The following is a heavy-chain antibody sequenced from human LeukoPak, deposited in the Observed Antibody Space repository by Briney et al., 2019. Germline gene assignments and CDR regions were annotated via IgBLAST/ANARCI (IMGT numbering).Heavy chain of an antibody. CDR3: ARGLQVIYGMDV. D-gene: IGHD2-21*01. CDR2: IWYDGSNK. V-gene: IGHV3-33*01. J-gene: IGHJ6*04. Sequence: GRSLRLSCAASEFTFSSYGMDWVRQAPGKGLEWVAVIWYDGSNKYYADSVKGRFTISRDNSKNTLYLQMNSLRVEDTAVYYCARGLQVIYGMDVWGKGTTVTVSS. CDR1: EFTFSSYG.